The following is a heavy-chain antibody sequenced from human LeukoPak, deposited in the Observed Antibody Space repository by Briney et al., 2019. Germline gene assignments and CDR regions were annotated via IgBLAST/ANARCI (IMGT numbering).Heavy chain of an antibody. CDR2: IYYSGST. J-gene: IGHJ5*02. Sequence: PSQTLSLTCTVSGGSISSVGYYWSWIRQHPGKGLEWIGYIYYSGSTYYNPSLKSRVTISVDTSKNQFSLKLSSVTAADTAVYYCASYYDSSGYYDPPWFDPWGQGTLVTVSS. CDR1: GGSISSVGYY. D-gene: IGHD3-22*01. V-gene: IGHV4-31*03. CDR3: ASYYDSSGYYDPPWFDP.